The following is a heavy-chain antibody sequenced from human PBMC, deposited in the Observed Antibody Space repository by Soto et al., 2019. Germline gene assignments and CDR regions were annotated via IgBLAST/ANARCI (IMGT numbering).Heavy chain of an antibody. CDR1: GFTFNDYY. V-gene: IGHV3-11*06. CDR3: ARGGTTVTDF. CDR2: ISSSSGYT. D-gene: IGHD4-17*01. Sequence: QVQLVESGGGLVKPGGSLRLSCVASGFTFNDYYMSWIRQAPGKGLARVSYISSSSGYTNYADSVKGRFTISRDNARNSLYLQMNSLRAEDTAVYYCARGGTTVTDFWGQGTLVTVSS. J-gene: IGHJ4*02.